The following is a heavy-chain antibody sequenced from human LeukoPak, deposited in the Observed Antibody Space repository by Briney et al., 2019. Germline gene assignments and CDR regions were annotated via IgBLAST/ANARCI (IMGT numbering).Heavy chain of an antibody. Sequence: GGSLRLSCAASGFTFSRYSMNWVRQAPGKGLEWVSAISGSGGSTYYADSVKGRFTISRDNSKNTLYLQMNSLRAEDTAVYYCAKDFSSVPLYYFDYWGQGTLVTVSS. CDR2: ISGSGGST. D-gene: IGHD2-2*01. J-gene: IGHJ4*02. CDR3: AKDFSSVPLYYFDY. CDR1: GFTFSRYS. V-gene: IGHV3-23*01.